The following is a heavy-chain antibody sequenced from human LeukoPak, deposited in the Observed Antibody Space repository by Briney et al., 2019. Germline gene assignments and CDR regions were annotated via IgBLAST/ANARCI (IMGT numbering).Heavy chain of an antibody. CDR3: ASLRNMDYFDY. Sequence: GGSLRLSCVASGFTFNSYAMNWVRQAPGKGLEWVSVISAGSIDTYYADSVKGRFTISRDNAKNSLYLQMNSLRAEDTAVYYCASLRNMDYFDYWGQGTLVTVSS. CDR2: ISAGSIDT. V-gene: IGHV3-21*01. J-gene: IGHJ4*02. CDR1: GFTFNSYA. D-gene: IGHD2/OR15-2a*01.